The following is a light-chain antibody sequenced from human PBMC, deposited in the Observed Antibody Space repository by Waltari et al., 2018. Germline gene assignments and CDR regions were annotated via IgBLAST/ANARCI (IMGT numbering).Light chain of an antibody. CDR3: QQYYSIPRT. V-gene: IGKV4-1*01. CDR2: WAS. CDR1: QSVFYSSKNKNY. J-gene: IGKJ1*01. Sequence: DIVMTQSPDSLTVSLGERATINCKSSQSVFYSSKNKNYLAWYQQKPGQPPKLLIYWASTRESGVPDRFSGGGSGTDFTLTISSLQAEDVAVYYCQQYYSIPRTFGQGTKVEIK.